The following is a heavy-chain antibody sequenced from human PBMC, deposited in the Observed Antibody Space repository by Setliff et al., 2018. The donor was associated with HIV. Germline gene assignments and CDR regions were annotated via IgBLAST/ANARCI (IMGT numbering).Heavy chain of an antibody. V-gene: IGHV4-34*12. Sequence: SETLSLTCAVYGAPFSGFHWGWIRQSPGKGLEWIGSIVYSGTTYYNVSLESRVTISVDTSKNQFSLKLSSVTAADTAVYYCVRSGYSGHFDVWGQGTMVTVSS. CDR3: VRSGYSGHFDV. J-gene: IGHJ3*01. CDR2: IVYSGTT. CDR1: GAPFSGFH. D-gene: IGHD5-12*01.